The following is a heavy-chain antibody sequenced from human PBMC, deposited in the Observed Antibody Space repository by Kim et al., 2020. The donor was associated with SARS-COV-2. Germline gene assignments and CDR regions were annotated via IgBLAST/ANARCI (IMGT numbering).Heavy chain of an antibody. D-gene: IGHD3-16*01. CDR1: GYTFTSYA. Sequence: ASVKVSCKASGYTFTSYAMNWVRQAPVQGLEWMGWINTNTGNPTYAQGFTGRFVFSLDTSVSTAYLQISSLKAEDTAVYYCARDRADMITFGVVRYYYYGMDVWGQGTTVTVSS. V-gene: IGHV7-4-1*02. CDR2: INTNTGNP. J-gene: IGHJ6*02. CDR3: ARDRADMITFGVVRYYYYGMDV.